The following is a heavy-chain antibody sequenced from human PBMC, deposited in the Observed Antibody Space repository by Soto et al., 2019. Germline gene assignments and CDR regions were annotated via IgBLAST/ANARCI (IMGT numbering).Heavy chain of an antibody. CDR3: ARESQQRGDAFDI. V-gene: IGHV3-30-3*01. CDR1: GFTFSSYA. J-gene: IGHJ3*02. D-gene: IGHD6-25*01. CDR2: ISYDGSNK. Sequence: QVQLVESGGGVVQPGRSLRLSCAASGFTFSSYAMHWVRQVPGKGLEWVAVISYDGSNKYYADSVKGRFTISRDNSKNTLYVQMNSLRAEDTAVYYCARESQQRGDAFDIWGQGTMATVSS.